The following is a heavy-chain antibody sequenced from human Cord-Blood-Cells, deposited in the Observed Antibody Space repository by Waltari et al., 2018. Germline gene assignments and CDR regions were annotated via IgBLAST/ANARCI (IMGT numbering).Heavy chain of an antibody. CDR1: GGSISRSRYY. V-gene: IGHV4-39*01. CDR3: ARLTYYYGSGSYYKGLFDY. CDR2: IYYSGST. D-gene: IGHD3-10*01. Sequence: QLQLQESGPGLVKPSETLSLPCTVSGGSISRSRYYWGWIRQPPGKGLEWIGSIYYSGSTYYNPSLKGRVTISVDTSKNQFSLKLSSVTAADTAVYYCARLTYYYGSGSYYKGLFDYWGQGTLVTVSS. J-gene: IGHJ4*02.